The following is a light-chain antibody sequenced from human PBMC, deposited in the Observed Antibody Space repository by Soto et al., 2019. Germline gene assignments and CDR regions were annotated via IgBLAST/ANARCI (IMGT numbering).Light chain of an antibody. CDR3: QQYRRLPSVT. CDR2: GAS. J-gene: IGKJ3*01. CDR1: QSVSSSY. V-gene: IGKV3-20*01. Sequence: EIVVTQSPGTLSLSPGERATLSCRASQSVSSSYLAWYQQKPGQAPRLLLYGASSRATGIPDWFSGSGSGTDFSLTISLLEPEDFAVYDGQQYRRLPSVTFGPGNKVDIK.